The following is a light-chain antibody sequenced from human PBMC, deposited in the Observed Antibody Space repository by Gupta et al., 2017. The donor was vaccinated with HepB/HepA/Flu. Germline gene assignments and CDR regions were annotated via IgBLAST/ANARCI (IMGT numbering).Light chain of an antibody. Sequence: DIQLTQSPSSLSASVGDRVTITCRASQDISNYLAWFQQKPGKAPNSLISAGSSVQTGVPSRFSGSGSGTDLTLTISSLQPEDFANYYCQQAYSSPRTFGEGTKLEIK. V-gene: IGKV1-16*01. CDR1: QDISNY. J-gene: IGKJ2*02. CDR2: AGS. CDR3: QQAYSSPRT.